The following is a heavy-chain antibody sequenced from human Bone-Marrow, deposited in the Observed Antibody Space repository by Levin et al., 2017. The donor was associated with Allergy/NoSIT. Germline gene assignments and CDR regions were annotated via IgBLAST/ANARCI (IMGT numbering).Heavy chain of an antibody. J-gene: IGHJ4*02. D-gene: IGHD1-26*01. CDR1: GSTFNNAW. CDR2: IKSNVDGGTT. Sequence: GGSLRLSCVASGSTFNNAWMIWVRQAPGKGLEWAGRIKSNVDGGTTDWAAPVKGRFTISRDDSKNTVYLQMNSLKIEDTAVYYCATDGGGDYNFDYWGQGTLVTVSS. CDR3: ATDGGGDYNFDY. V-gene: IGHV3-15*01.